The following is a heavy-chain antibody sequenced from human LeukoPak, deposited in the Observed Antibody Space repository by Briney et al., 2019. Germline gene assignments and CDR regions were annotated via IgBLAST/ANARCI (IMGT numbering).Heavy chain of an antibody. Sequence: GGSLRLSCAASGFTFSSYAMSWVRQAPGKGLEWVSAISGSGGSTYYADSVKGRFTISRDNSKNTPYLQMNSLRAEDTAVYYCAKVMHYGSGTFDYWGQGTLVTVSS. V-gene: IGHV3-23*01. CDR3: AKVMHYGSGTFDY. J-gene: IGHJ4*02. CDR2: ISGSGGST. CDR1: GFTFSSYA. D-gene: IGHD3-10*01.